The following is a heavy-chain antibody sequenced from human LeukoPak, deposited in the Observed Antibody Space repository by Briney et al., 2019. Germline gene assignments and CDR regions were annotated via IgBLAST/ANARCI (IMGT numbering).Heavy chain of an antibody. D-gene: IGHD3-16*02. V-gene: IGHV1-8*01. J-gene: IGHJ5*02. Sequence: ASVKVSCTTSGYTFTSYYVNWVRVAPGQGLEWLGWINPNLGDTDYGQKFQGRVTITRNTAISTVYMELNNLRSDDTAVYYCARGSYRYEDRGLDPWGQGTLVTVSS. CDR3: ARGSYRYEDRGLDP. CDR1: GYTFTSYY. CDR2: INPNLGDT.